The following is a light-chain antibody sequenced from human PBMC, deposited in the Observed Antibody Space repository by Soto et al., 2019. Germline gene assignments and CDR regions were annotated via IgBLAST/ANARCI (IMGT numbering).Light chain of an antibody. J-gene: IGKJ1*01. V-gene: IGKV3-15*01. Sequence: EIVRTQSPATLSVSPGERATLSCRASQSVSSNLAWYQQKPGQAPRLLIYGASTRATGIPARFSGSGSGTEFTLTINSLQSEDFAVYYCQQYNNWPSWTFGQGTKVEIK. CDR1: QSVSSN. CDR2: GAS. CDR3: QQYNNWPSWT.